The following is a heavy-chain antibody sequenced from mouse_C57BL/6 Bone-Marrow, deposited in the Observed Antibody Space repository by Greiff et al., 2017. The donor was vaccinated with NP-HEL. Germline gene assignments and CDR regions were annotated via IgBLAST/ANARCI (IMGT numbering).Heavy chain of an antibody. V-gene: IGHV5-9*01. CDR3: ARQMDY. Sequence: EVKLVESGGGLVKPGGSLKLSCAASGFTFSSYTMSWVRQTPEKRLEWVATISGGGGNTYYPDSVKGRFTIPRDNYKNTLYLQMSSLRSEDTALYYCARQMDYWGQGTSVTVSS. CDR1: GFTFSSYT. CDR2: ISGGGGNT. J-gene: IGHJ4*01.